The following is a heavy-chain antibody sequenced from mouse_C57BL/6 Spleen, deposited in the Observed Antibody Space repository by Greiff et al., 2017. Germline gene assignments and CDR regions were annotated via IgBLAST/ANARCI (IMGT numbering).Heavy chain of an antibody. CDR3: ARWGHYPNWGFAY. CDR1: GYTFTSYW. V-gene: IGHV1-55*01. D-gene: IGHD4-1*01. CDR2: IYPGSGST. Sequence: VQLQQSGAELVKPGASVKMSCKAPGYTFTSYWITWVKQRPGQGLEWIGDIYPGSGSTNYNEKFKSKATLTVDTSSSTAYMQLSSLTSEDSAVYYCARWGHYPNWGFAYWGQGTLVTVSA. J-gene: IGHJ3*01.